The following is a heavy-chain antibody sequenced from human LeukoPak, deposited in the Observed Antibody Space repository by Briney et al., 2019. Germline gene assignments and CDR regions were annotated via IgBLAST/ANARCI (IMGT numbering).Heavy chain of an antibody. CDR1: GFSFSSYA. V-gene: IGHV3-30-3*01. Sequence: PGGSLRLSCAASGFSFSSYAMHWVRQAPGKGLEWVAVISYDGANKYYADSVKGRFTISRDNSKNTLYLQMNSLRAEDTAVYYCAKDEGGRVGYSYGPYYFDYWGQGTLVTVSS. CDR2: ISYDGANK. J-gene: IGHJ4*02. CDR3: AKDEGGRVGYSYGPYYFDY. D-gene: IGHD5-18*01.